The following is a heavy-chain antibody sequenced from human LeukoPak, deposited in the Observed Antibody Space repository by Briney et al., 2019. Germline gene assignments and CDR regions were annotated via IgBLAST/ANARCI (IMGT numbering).Heavy chain of an antibody. D-gene: IGHD6-6*01. CDR2: ISGGSRSI. CDR1: GFTFSSYW. Sequence: GGSLRLSCAASGFTFSSYWMSWVRQAPGKGLEWVSSISGGSRSIYYADSLEGRFTTSRDNAKNSVFLQMNSLRAEDTGVYYCVRERSVKARQEGGHRYYYYMDVWGNGTTVTVSS. CDR3: VRERSVKARQEGGHRYYYYMDV. V-gene: IGHV3-21*04. J-gene: IGHJ6*03.